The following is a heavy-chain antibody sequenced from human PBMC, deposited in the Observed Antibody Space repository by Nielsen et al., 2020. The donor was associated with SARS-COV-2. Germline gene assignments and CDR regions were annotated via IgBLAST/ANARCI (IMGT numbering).Heavy chain of an antibody. CDR1: GLNFRSYG. D-gene: IGHD5-12*01. V-gene: IGHV3-33*05. CDR3: ARDGGYSGYARFDY. CDR2: ISYDGNKK. Sequence: GGSLRLSCAASGLNFRSYGMHWVRQAPGKGLEWVADISYDGNKKNYADSVKGRFTISRDNFNQRLYLQMNSLRAEDTAVYYCARDGGYSGYARFDYWGQGTLVTVSS. J-gene: IGHJ4*02.